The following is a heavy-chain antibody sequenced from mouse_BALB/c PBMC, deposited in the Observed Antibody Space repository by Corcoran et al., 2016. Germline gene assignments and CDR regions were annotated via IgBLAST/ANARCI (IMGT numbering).Heavy chain of an antibody. J-gene: IGHJ2*01. CDR3: ASLGY. CDR2: IDPANGNT. CDR1: GFNIKDTY. Sequence: EVQLQQSGAELVWTGVSVKLSCTASGFNIKDTYMHWVKQRPEQSLEWFGRIDPANGNTKYDPKFQGKATITADTSSNTAYLQLSILTSEDTAVYYCASLGYWGQGTTLTVSP. V-gene: IGHV14-3*02.